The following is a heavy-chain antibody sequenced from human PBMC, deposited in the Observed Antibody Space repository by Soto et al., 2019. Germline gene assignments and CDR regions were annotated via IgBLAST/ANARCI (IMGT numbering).Heavy chain of an antibody. Sequence: EVQLVESGGGLVQPGGSLRLSCAASGFTFSSHWMSWVRQAPGKGLEWVANIKEDGSEKYYVDSVKGRFTISRDNAKNSLYLQMNSLRAEDTAVYYCARERGLDYWGQGTLVTVSS. CDR1: GFTFSSHW. V-gene: IGHV3-7*05. D-gene: IGHD3-16*01. J-gene: IGHJ4*02. CDR2: IKEDGSEK. CDR3: ARERGLDY.